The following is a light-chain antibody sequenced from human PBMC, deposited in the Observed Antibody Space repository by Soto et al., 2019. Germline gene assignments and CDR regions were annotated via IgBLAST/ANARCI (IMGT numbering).Light chain of an antibody. J-gene: IGKJ1*01. Sequence: EIVLTQSPGTLSLSPGERATLSCRASQSVINNYLAWYQQKPGQAPRLLIYGASNRATGIPDRFSGSGSGTDFTLTISRLEPEDFAVYYCQQYGSSRTWTFGQGTKVDIK. V-gene: IGKV3-20*01. CDR3: QQYGSSRTWT. CDR2: GAS. CDR1: QSVINNY.